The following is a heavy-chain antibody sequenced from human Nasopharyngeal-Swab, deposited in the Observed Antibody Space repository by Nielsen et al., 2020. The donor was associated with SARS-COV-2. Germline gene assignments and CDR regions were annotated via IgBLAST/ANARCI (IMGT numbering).Heavy chain of an antibody. D-gene: IGHD1-26*01. CDR2: INHSGST. J-gene: IGHJ4*02. CDR3: ARGLRWVAVVRWELLSGFDY. Sequence: WIRQPPGKGLEWIGEINHSGSTNYNPSLKSRVTISVDTPKNQFSLKLSSVTAADTAVYYCARGLRWVAVVRWELLSGFDYWGQGTRVTVSS. V-gene: IGHV4-34*01.